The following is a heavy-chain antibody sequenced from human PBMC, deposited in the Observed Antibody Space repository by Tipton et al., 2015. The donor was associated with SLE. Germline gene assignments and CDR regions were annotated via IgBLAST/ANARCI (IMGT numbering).Heavy chain of an antibody. V-gene: IGHV4-59*01. D-gene: IGHD2-15*01. Sequence: TLSLTCTVSGGSIRSYYWSWIRQPPGKGLEWIGYIYYSGSTNYNPSLKSRVTISVDTSKNQFSLKLSSVTAADTAVYYCARDRDLYCSGGSCYSLYFDLWGRGTLVTVSS. J-gene: IGHJ2*01. CDR3: ARDRDLYCSGGSCYSLYFDL. CDR1: GGSIRSYY. CDR2: IYYSGST.